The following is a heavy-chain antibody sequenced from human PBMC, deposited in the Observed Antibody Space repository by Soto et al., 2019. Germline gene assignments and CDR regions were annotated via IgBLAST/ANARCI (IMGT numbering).Heavy chain of an antibody. CDR1: GFTFNAYS. Sequence: DVQLLESGGRLVQPGGSLRLSCAASGFTFNAYSLSWVRQAPGKGLEWVSAISTTGGSTYYADSVKGRFTISRDNSQNTLSLQMNSLRAEDTAVYYCARPYGATYNFRYWGQGTLVTVSS. CDR3: ARPYGATYNFRY. J-gene: IGHJ4*02. D-gene: IGHD1-1*01. V-gene: IGHV3-23*01. CDR2: ISTTGGST.